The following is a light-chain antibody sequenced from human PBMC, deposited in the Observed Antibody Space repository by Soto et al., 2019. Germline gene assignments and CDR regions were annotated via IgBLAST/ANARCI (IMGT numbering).Light chain of an antibody. CDR3: QQYDNSIT. Sequence: DIQMTQSPSSLSASVGDRVTTTCQASQDISNYLNWYQQKPGKAPKLLIYDASNLETGVPSRFSGSGSGTDFTFTISSLQPEDIATYYCQQYDNSITFGQGTRLEIK. J-gene: IGKJ5*01. V-gene: IGKV1-33*01. CDR1: QDISNY. CDR2: DAS.